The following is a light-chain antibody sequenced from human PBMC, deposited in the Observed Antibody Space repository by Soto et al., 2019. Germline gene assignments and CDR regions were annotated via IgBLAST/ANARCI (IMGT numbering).Light chain of an antibody. CDR3: SSYAGSDYVV. J-gene: IGLJ2*01. V-gene: IGLV2-8*01. CDR1: SSDVGGYSY. Sequence: QSALTQPPSASGSPGQSVTISCTGTSSDVGGYSYVSWYQQHPGKAPKLMIYDVSKRPSGVPDRFSGSKSGNTASLTVSGLQAEDEADYYCSSYAGSDYVVFGGGTKLTVL. CDR2: DVS.